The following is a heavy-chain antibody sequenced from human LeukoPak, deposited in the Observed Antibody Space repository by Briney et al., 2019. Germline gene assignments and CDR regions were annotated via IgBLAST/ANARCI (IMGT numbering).Heavy chain of an antibody. J-gene: IGHJ4*02. Sequence: SETLSLTCTVSGGSISSGGYYRSWIRQPPGKGLEWIGYIYHSGSTYYNPSLKSRVTISVDRSKNQFSLKLSSVTAADTAVYYCARATVEGYCSSTSCRRGYFDYWGQGTLVTVSS. CDR3: ARATVEGYCSSTSCRRGYFDY. CDR1: GGSISSGGYY. V-gene: IGHV4-30-2*01. CDR2: IYHSGST. D-gene: IGHD2-2*01.